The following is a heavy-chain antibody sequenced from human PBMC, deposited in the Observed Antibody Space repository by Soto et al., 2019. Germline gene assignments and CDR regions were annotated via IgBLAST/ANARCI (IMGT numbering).Heavy chain of an antibody. Sequence: EVQLVESGGGLVKPGGSLRLSCVASGFTFRTYTMNWVRQAPGKGLEWVSGIRGFSPYTFYAESVKGRFTISRDNAKNSLYLQMNSLGVVDTAVYYCARDRGYDAHDYYYNAMDVWGQGTTVTVSS. CDR2: IRGFSPYT. CDR3: ARDRGYDAHDYYYNAMDV. D-gene: IGHD2-15*01. J-gene: IGHJ6*02. CDR1: GFTFRTYT. V-gene: IGHV3-21*01.